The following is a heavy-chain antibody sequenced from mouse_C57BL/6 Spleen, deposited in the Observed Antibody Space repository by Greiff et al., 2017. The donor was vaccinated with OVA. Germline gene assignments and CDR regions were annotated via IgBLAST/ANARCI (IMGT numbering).Heavy chain of an antibody. CDR3: TRWGDYGACDY. Sequence: VQLQQSGAELVRPGASVTLSCKASGYTFTDYEMHWVKQTPVHGLEWIGAIDPETGGTAYNQKFKGKAILTADKSSSTAYMELRSLTSEDSAVYYCTRWGDYGACDYWGQGTTLTVSS. V-gene: IGHV1-15*01. D-gene: IGHD1-1*01. CDR1: GYTFTDYE. J-gene: IGHJ2*01. CDR2: IDPETGGT.